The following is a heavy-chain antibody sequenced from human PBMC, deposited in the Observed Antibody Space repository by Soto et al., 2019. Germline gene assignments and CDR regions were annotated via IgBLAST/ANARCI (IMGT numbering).Heavy chain of an antibody. Sequence: QVQLVESGGGVVQPGRSLRLSCAASGFSFRTYGMHWVRQAPGKGLEWEAFTSYDGSNKYYADSVKGRFTISRDNSKNTLSLQMNSLTAEDTAVYYCAGGDTHFDYWGQGTLVIVSS. CDR3: AGGDTHFDY. V-gene: IGHV3-30*03. CDR2: TSYDGSNK. CDR1: GFSFRTYG. J-gene: IGHJ4*02.